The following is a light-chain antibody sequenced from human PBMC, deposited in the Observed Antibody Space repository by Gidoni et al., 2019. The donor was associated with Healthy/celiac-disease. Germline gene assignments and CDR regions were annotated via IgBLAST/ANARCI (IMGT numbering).Light chain of an antibody. CDR2: WAS. CDR1: QSVLYSSNNKNY. CDR3: QQYDSTPPA. J-gene: IGKJ1*01. Sequence: DIVMTQSPDSLAVSLGERATINCKSSQSVLYSSNNKNYVAWYHQKPGQPPKLLIYWASTRESGVPDRFSGSGSGTDFTLTISSLQAEDVAVYYCQQYDSTPPAFGQGTKVEIK. V-gene: IGKV4-1*01.